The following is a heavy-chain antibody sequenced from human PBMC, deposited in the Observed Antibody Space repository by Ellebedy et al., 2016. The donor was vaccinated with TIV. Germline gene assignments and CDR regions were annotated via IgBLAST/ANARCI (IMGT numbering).Heavy chain of an antibody. J-gene: IGHJ6*02. D-gene: IGHD3-16*02. V-gene: IGHV2-5*02. CDR3: VHTPLWGTYRPAGPV. CDR2: LYWDDDK. CDR1: GFSLSTSGVG. Sequence: SGPTLVKPTQTLTLTCTFSGFSLSTSGVGVGWIRQPPGKAPEWLALLYWDDDKRYRPSLKNRLTITKDTSKKQVVLTMTNMDPVDTGTYYCVHTPLWGTYRPAGPVWGQGTTVTVSS.